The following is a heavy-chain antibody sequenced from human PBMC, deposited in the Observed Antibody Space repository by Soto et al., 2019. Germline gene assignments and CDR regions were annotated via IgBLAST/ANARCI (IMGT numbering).Heavy chain of an antibody. D-gene: IGHD2-21*01. Sequence: PGGSLRLSCAASGFTFSSYAMSWVRQAPGKGLEWVSAISGSGGNTYYADSVKGRFTISRDNSKNTLYPQMNSLRAEDTALYYCAKDSAASVVVTPGTPAFDYWGQGTLVTVS. CDR3: AKDSAASVVVTPGTPAFDY. CDR1: GFTFSSYA. J-gene: IGHJ4*02. CDR2: ISGSGGNT. V-gene: IGHV3-23*01.